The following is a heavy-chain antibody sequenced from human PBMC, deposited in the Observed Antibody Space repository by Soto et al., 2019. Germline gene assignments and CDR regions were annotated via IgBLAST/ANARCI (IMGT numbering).Heavy chain of an antibody. CDR3: ARSYSNCETYFDY. Sequence: QVQLQESGPGLVKPSQTLSLTCTVSGGFISSGGYYWSWIRQHPGKGLEWIGYIHYNGSTYYNRSLRSRVTISVDTSKNQFSLKLSSVTAADTSVYYCARSYSNCETYFDYWGQGTLVTVSS. D-gene: IGHD4-4*01. CDR1: GGFISSGGYY. J-gene: IGHJ4*02. V-gene: IGHV4-31*03. CDR2: IHYNGST.